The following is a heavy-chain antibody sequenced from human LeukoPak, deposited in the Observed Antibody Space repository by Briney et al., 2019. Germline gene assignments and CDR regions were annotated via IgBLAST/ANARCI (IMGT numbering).Heavy chain of an antibody. CDR3: ARRAYDFWSGYAPFDY. CDR1: GYSFTSYW. V-gene: IGHV5-51*01. CDR2: IYPGDSDT. J-gene: IGHJ4*02. Sequence: GESLKISCKGSGYSFTSYWIGCVRQMPGKGLGWMGIIYPGDSDTRYSPSFPGQVTISADKSTSTAYLQWSSLKASDTAMYYCARRAYDFWSGYAPFDYWGQGTLVTVSS. D-gene: IGHD3-3*01.